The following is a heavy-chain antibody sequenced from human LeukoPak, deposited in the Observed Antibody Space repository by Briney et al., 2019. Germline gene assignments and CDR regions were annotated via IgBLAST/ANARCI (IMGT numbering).Heavy chain of an antibody. CDR1: GFTFSSYA. CDR2: ISSNGGST. D-gene: IGHD6-19*01. CDR3: ARSRGFIAVACFDY. J-gene: IGHJ4*02. Sequence: PGGSLRLSCAASGFTFSSYAMHWVRQAPGKGLEYVSAISSNGGSTYYANSVKGRFTISRDNSKNTLYLQMGSLRAEDMAVYYCARSRGFIAVACFDYWGQGTLVTVSS. V-gene: IGHV3-64*01.